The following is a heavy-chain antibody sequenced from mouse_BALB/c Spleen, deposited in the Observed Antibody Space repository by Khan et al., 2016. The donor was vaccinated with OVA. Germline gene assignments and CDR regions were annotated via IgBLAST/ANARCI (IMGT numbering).Heavy chain of an antibody. CDR1: GYSITSDSA. J-gene: IGHJ3*01. Sequence: QLEESGPGLVKPSQSLSLTCTVTGYSITSDSAWNWIRQFPGNKLEWMGYINYSGSTSYNPPLKSRISITRDTSKNQFFLQLNSVTTEDTATYFCARGVRLTYWGQGTLVTVSA. D-gene: IGHD2-14*01. V-gene: IGHV3-2*02. CDR2: INYSGST. CDR3: ARGVRLTY.